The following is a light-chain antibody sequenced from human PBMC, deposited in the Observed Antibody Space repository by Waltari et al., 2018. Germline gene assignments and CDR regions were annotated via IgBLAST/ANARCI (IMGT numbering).Light chain of an antibody. V-gene: IGLV1-51*01. CDR1: SSNIGNNY. CDR3: GTWDSSLSEEV. J-gene: IGLJ2*01. Sequence: QSVLTQPPSVSAAPGQKVPISCSGSSSNIGNNYVAWYQQIPRTAPKLLIYDNNKRPSGIPDRFSGSKSGTSATLGITGLQAGDEADYYCGTWDSSLSEEVFGGGTKLTVL. CDR2: DNN.